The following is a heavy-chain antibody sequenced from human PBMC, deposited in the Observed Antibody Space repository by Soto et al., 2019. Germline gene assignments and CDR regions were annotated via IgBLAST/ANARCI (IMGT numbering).Heavy chain of an antibody. Sequence: ASVKVSFKASGGTFSSYAISWVRQAPGQGLEWMGGIIPIFGTANYAQKFQGRVTITADESTSTAYMELSSLRSEDTAVYYCARSVDIVATTSNYYYYYGMDVWGQGTTVTVSS. CDR1: GGTFSSYA. CDR2: IIPIFGTA. J-gene: IGHJ6*02. D-gene: IGHD5-12*01. V-gene: IGHV1-69*13. CDR3: ARSVDIVATTSNYYYYYGMDV.